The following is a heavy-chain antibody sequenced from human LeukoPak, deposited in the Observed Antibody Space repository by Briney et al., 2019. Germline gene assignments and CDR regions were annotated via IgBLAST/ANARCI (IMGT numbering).Heavy chain of an antibody. Sequence: ASVKVSCKASGYTFTSYDINWVRQATGQGLEWMGWMNPNSGNTGYAQKFQGRVTMTRNTSISTAYMELSSLRSEDTAVYYCARRVSGWNYQTVEYFQHWGQGTLVTVSS. D-gene: IGHD1-7*01. V-gene: IGHV1-8*01. CDR3: ARRVSGWNYQTVEYFQH. CDR1: GYTFTSYD. J-gene: IGHJ1*01. CDR2: MNPNSGNT.